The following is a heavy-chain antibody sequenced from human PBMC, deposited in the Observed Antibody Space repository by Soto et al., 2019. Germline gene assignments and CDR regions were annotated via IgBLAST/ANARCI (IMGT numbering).Heavy chain of an antibody. Sequence: GSLRLSCAASGFTFSSYSMNWVRQAPGKGLEWVSSISSSSYIYYADSVKGRFTISRDNAKNSLYLQMNSLRAEDTAVYYCARDNSSSGWYENFDYWGQGTLVTVSS. D-gene: IGHD6-19*01. V-gene: IGHV3-21*01. CDR3: ARDNSSSGWYENFDY. CDR2: ISSSSYI. CDR1: GFTFSSYS. J-gene: IGHJ4*02.